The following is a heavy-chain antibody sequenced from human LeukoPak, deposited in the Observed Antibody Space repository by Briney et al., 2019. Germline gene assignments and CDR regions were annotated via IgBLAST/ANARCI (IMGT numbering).Heavy chain of an antibody. CDR1: GYTFTSYA. CDR3: AADLRDGYKSLDY. D-gene: IGHD5-24*01. Sequence: ASVKVSCKASGYTFTSYAISWVRQAPGQGLEWMGGIIPIFGTANYAQKFQGRVTITADESTSTAYVELSSLRSEDTAVYYCAADLRDGYKSLDYWGQGTLVTVSS. V-gene: IGHV1-69*13. J-gene: IGHJ4*02. CDR2: IIPIFGTA.